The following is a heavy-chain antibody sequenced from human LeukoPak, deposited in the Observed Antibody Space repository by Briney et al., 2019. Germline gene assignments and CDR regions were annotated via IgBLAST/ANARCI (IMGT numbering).Heavy chain of an antibody. CDR2: IYSSGST. CDR1: GDSISSYY. D-gene: IGHD2-21*01. V-gene: IGHV4-4*07. CDR3: ARGVVAAPDTVDY. Sequence: SETLSLTCTVSGDSISSYYWTWIRQPAGKGLEWIGRIYSSGSTNYNPSLKSRVTMSVHTSKNQFSLKLSSLTAADTAVYYCARGVVAAPDTVDYWGQGTLVTVSS. J-gene: IGHJ4*02.